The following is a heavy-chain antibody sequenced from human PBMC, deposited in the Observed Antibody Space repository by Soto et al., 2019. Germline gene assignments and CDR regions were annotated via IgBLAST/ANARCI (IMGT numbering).Heavy chain of an antibody. CDR2: IYHSGST. Sequence: SETLSLTCAVSSGSISSSNWWRWVRQPPGKGLEWIGEIYHSGSTNYNPSLKSRVTISVDKSKNQFSLKLSSVTAADTAVYYCARELGNYYYYYMDVWGKGTTVTVSS. V-gene: IGHV4-4*02. D-gene: IGHD3-16*01. CDR3: ARELGNYYYYYMDV. CDR1: SGSISSSNW. J-gene: IGHJ6*03.